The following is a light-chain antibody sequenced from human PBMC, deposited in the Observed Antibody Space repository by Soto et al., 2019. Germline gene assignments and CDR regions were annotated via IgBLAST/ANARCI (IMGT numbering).Light chain of an antibody. CDR1: QSVSSSY. CDR3: QQYDNWPPRWT. CDR2: GAS. J-gene: IGKJ2*01. V-gene: IGKV3-20*01. Sequence: EIVLAHAPGTLSFSPGEIATLSCRASQSVSSSYLAWYQQKPGQAPRLLIYGASSRATGIPARFSGSGSGTEFTLSIGSLQSEDFAIYYCQQYDNWPPRWTFGQGTKVDIK.